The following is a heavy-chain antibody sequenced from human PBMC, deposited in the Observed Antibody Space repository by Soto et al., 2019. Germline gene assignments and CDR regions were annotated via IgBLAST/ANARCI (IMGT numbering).Heavy chain of an antibody. CDR1: GFTFSSDS. CDR3: ARVGALDSTVHYYQHLPDY. D-gene: IGHD3-22*01. V-gene: IGHV3-48*02. CDR2: ISSSSGTI. J-gene: IGHJ4*02. Sequence: GGSLRLSCASSGFTFSSDSMKWVRQAPGEGREGVSYISSSSGTIYYADSVKGRFTISRDNAKNSLYLQLNTLRDADTAVYYCARVGALDSTVHYYQHLPDYWGQGTPVTVSS.